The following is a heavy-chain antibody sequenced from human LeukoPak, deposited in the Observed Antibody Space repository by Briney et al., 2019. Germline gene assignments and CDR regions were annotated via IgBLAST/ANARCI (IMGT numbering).Heavy chain of an antibody. CDR1: GGSISSGGYY. D-gene: IGHD3-22*01. J-gene: IGHJ4*02. CDR3: ASSTHIYYDSSGYPFDY. CDR2: IYYSGST. V-gene: IGHV4-31*02. Sequence: SQTLSLTCTVSGGSISSGGYYWSWIRQHPGKGLEWIGYIYYSGSTYYNPSLKSRVTISVDTSKNQFSLKLSSVTAADTAVYYCASSTHIYYDSSGYPFDYWGQGTLVTVSS.